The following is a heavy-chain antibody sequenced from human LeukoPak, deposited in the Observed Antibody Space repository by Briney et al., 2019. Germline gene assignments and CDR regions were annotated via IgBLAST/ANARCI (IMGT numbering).Heavy chain of an antibody. CDR2: TSWDGGST. CDR3: TKAASSSPGGFDP. CDR1: GFTFDDYT. V-gene: IGHV3-43D*03. Sequence: GGSLRLSCAASGFTFDDYTMHWVRQAPGKGLEWVSLTSWDGGSTYYADSVKGRFTISRDNSKNSLYLHMNSLRAADTAFYYCTKAASSSPGGFDPWGQGTLVTVSS. J-gene: IGHJ5*01.